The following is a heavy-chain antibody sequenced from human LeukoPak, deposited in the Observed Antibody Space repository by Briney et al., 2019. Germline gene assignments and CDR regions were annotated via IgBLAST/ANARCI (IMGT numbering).Heavy chain of an antibody. Sequence: PSETLSLTCAVYGGSFSGYYWSWIRQPPGKGLEWSGEINHSGSTNYNPSLKSRVTISVDTSKNQFSLKLSSVTAADTAVYYCARGPPREYCSGGSCYTNFDYWGQGTLVTVSS. V-gene: IGHV4-34*01. J-gene: IGHJ4*02. D-gene: IGHD2-15*01. CDR2: INHSGST. CDR3: ARGPPREYCSGGSCYTNFDY. CDR1: GGSFSGYY.